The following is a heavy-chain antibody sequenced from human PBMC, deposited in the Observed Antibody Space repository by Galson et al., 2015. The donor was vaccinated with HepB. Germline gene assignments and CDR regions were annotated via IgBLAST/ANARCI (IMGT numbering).Heavy chain of an antibody. CDR3: ARDNGYSNWDY. J-gene: IGHJ4*02. D-gene: IGHD4-11*01. CDR2: IKQDGSER. Sequence: SLRLSCAASGFTFNNYWMTWVRQAPGKGLEWVANIKQDGSERYYVDSVKGRFTISRDNARNSLYLQMNSLRAEDTAVYYCARDNGYSNWDYWGQGTLVTVSS. V-gene: IGHV3-7*03. CDR1: GFTFNNYW.